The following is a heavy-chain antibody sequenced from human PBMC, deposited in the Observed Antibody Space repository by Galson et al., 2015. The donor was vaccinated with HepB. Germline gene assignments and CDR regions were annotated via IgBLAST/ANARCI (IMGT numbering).Heavy chain of an antibody. D-gene: IGHD3-16*01. CDR3: AKVAILGATPHYFDY. V-gene: IGHV3-23*01. CDR2: ISGGGEII. J-gene: IGHJ4*02. Sequence: SLRLSCAASGFRFSTYAMSWVRQAPGKGLEWVSAISGGGEIIYYADSVKGRFTLSRDNAKNTLFLQMSSLRVDDTAMYYCAKVAILGATPHYFDYCGQGTLVTVSS. CDR1: GFRFSTYA.